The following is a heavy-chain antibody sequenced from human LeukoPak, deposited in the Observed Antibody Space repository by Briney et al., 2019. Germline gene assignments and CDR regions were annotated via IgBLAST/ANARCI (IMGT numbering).Heavy chain of an antibody. V-gene: IGHV4-59*12. D-gene: IGHD1-26*01. CDR1: GGSISGYY. CDR2: IYYSGST. Sequence: SETLSLTCTVSGGSISGYYLNWIRQPPGKGLEWIGSIYYSGSTYYNPSLKSRVTISVDTSKNQFSLKLSSVTAADTAVYYCARDLFNSGSWFDPWGQGTLVTVSS. J-gene: IGHJ5*02. CDR3: ARDLFNSGSWFDP.